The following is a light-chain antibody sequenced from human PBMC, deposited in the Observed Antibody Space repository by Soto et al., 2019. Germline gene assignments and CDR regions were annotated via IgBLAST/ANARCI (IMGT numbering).Light chain of an antibody. CDR1: QSVRSTY. J-gene: IGKJ2*01. CDR3: QQYGSSPYT. CDR2: GAS. V-gene: IGKV3-20*01. Sequence: EIVLTQSPATLSLSPGERATLSCRASQSVRSTYLAWYQQKPGQAPRLLIYGASSRATGIPDRFSGSGSGTDFTLTIRRLEPEDFAVYYCQQYGSSPYTFGQGTKVDIK.